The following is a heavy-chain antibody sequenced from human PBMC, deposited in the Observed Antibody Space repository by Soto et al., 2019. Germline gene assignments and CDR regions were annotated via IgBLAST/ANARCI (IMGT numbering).Heavy chain of an antibody. J-gene: IGHJ4*02. CDR2: ISGNGDTT. CDR1: GFIFSSYA. D-gene: IGHD6-13*01. CDR3: AKTGTTWYIY. Sequence: PGGSLRLSCAASGFIFSSYAMSWVRQAPGKGLEWVSTISGNGDTTYYAGSVKGRFTISRDNSKNTLFLQVNSLTAEDTARYYCAKTGTTWYIYWGQGTLVTVSS. V-gene: IGHV3-23*01.